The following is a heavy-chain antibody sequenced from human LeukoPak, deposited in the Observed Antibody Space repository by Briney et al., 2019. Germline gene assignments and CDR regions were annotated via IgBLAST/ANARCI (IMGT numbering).Heavy chain of an antibody. D-gene: IGHD5-18*01. CDR1: GYTLTELS. CDR3: ATYGPGYSYGSGLDY. Sequence: ASVKVSCKVSGYTLTELSMHWVRQAPGKGLEWMGGFDPEDGETIYAQKFQGSVTMTEDTSTDTAYMELSSLRSEDTAVYYCATYGPGYSYGSGLDYWGQGTLVTVSS. V-gene: IGHV1-24*01. CDR2: FDPEDGET. J-gene: IGHJ4*02.